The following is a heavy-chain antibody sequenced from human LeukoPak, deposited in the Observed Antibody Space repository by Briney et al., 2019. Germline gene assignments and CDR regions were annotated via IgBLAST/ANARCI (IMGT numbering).Heavy chain of an antibody. J-gene: IGHJ3*01. V-gene: IGHV1-2*02. Sequence: GASVKVSCKASGYTLTDNHLYWVRQAPGQGLEWMGWIDPNSGVTNFAQIFQGRLTMTTDTSISTAYMELSRLTSDDTTVYYCARELGINAFDVWGQGTLVTVSS. CDR3: ARELGINAFDV. CDR1: GYTLTDNH. D-gene: IGHD1-26*01. CDR2: IDPNSGVT.